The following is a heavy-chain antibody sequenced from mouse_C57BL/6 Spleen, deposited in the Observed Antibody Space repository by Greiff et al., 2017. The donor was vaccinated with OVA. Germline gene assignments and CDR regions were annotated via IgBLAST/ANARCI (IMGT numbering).Heavy chain of an antibody. CDR2: IDPSDSYT. V-gene: IGHV1-69*01. CDR1: GYTFTSYW. CDR3: EREENGSSYGYFDD. D-gene: IGHD1-1*01. Sequence: VQLQQPGAELVMPGASVKLSCKASGYTFTSYWMHWVKQRPGQGLEWIGEIDPSDSYTNYHQKFKGKSTLTIDKSSSTAYMQLSSLTSEDSAVYYCEREENGSSYGYFDDWGKGTTVTVSA. J-gene: IGHJ1*03.